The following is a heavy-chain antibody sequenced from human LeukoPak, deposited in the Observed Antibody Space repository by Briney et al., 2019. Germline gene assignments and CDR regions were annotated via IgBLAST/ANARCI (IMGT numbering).Heavy chain of an antibody. J-gene: IGHJ4*02. Sequence: GGSLRLSCAASGFTFNSYSMNWVRQAPGKGLEWVSYISSSSSSIYYADSVKGRFTISRDNAKNSLYLQMNSLRDEDTAVYYCARDPRRGFWSGYYDYWGQGTLVTVSS. V-gene: IGHV3-48*02. CDR2: ISSSSSSI. CDR1: GFTFNSYS. CDR3: ARDPRRGFWSGYYDY. D-gene: IGHD3-3*01.